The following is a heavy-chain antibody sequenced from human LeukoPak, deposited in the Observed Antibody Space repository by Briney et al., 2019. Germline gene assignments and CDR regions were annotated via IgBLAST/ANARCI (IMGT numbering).Heavy chain of an antibody. CDR1: GFTFSRYA. Sequence: PGGSLRLSCSASGFTFSRYALHWVRQAPGKGLEYVSAITSSGGSTYYAASVKGRFSISRDNSRNTLYLQMNSLRAEDTAVFYCAKCTTGNAHYPIDYWGQGALVTVSS. J-gene: IGHJ4*02. CDR2: ITSSGGST. V-gene: IGHV3-64*04. CDR3: AKCTTGNAHYPIDY. D-gene: IGHD4-17*01.